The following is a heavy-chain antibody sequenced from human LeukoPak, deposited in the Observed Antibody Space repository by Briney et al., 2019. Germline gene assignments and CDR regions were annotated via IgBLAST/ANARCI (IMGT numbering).Heavy chain of an antibody. D-gene: IGHD2-15*01. CDR1: GFTVSSNF. J-gene: IGHJ4*02. Sequence: GGSLRLSCAASGFTVSSNFMNWVRQAPGKGLEWVSIIYSGGSTYYADSVQGRFTISRDNSKNTLFLQMNSLRAEDTAVYYCASESRGVATLDYWGQGTLVTVSS. V-gene: IGHV3-53*01. CDR3: ASESRGVATLDY. CDR2: IYSGGST.